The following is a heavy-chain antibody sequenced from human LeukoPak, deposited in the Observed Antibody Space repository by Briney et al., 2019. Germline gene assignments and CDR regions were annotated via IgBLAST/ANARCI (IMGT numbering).Heavy chain of an antibody. Sequence: ASVKVSCKASGYTFTSYYMHWVRQAPGQGLEWMGIINPSGGSTSYAQKFQGRVTITRDTSASTAYMELSSLRSEDTAVYYCARDAPFRWGAPAVYNWFDPWGQGTLVTVSS. CDR2: INPSGGST. V-gene: IGHV1-46*01. CDR3: ARDAPFRWGAPAVYNWFDP. CDR1: GYTFTSYY. J-gene: IGHJ5*02. D-gene: IGHD1-26*01.